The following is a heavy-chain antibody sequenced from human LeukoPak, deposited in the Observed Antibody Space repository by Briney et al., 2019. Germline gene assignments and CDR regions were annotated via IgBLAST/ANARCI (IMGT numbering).Heavy chain of an antibody. CDR3: GREVAAAAPFGY. J-gene: IGHJ4*02. D-gene: IGHD6-13*01. CDR2: IYYSGII. CDR1: GGSIGSYS. V-gene: IGHV4-59*01. Sequence: SETLSLTCAVSGGSIGSYSWSWIRQPPGKGLEWIGDIYYSGIISYNPSLKSRVTILVDTSKKQLSLKLNSVTAADTAVMYCGREVAAAAPFGYWGQGILVTVSS.